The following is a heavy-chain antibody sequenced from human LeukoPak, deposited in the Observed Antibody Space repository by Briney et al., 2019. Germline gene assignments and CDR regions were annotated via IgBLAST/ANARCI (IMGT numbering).Heavy chain of an antibody. V-gene: IGHV4-4*07. Sequence: SETLSLTCTVSGCSISSYYWSWIRQPAGKGLEWIGHIHTSGSTNYHLSLKSRVTMSVDTSKNQFSLKLSSVTAADTAVYYCARDTYYYDSSGYSPLDYWGQGTLVTVSS. CDR1: GCSISSYY. D-gene: IGHD3-22*01. CDR3: ARDTYYYDSSGYSPLDY. J-gene: IGHJ4*02. CDR2: IHTSGST.